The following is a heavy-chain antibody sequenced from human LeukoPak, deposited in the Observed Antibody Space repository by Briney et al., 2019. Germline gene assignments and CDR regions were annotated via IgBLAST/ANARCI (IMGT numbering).Heavy chain of an antibody. V-gene: IGHV1-46*01. CDR3: ARGSSGWYSVAY. J-gene: IGHJ4*02. CDR1: GYTFTSYY. Sequence: GSAVKVSCKASGYTFTSYYMHGVRQPPGQGVEWMGIINPSGGSTSNAQKFQGRVTMTRDTSTSTVYMELSSLRSEETAVYYCARGSSGWYSVAYWGQGTLVTVSS. CDR2: INPSGGST. D-gene: IGHD6-19*01.